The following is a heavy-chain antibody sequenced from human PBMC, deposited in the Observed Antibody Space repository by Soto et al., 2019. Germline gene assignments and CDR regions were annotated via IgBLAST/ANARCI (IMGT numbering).Heavy chain of an antibody. CDR1: GFSLSTSGVG. CDR2: IYWDDDK. V-gene: IGHV2-5*02. CDR3: ARDSSGWLGFDY. J-gene: IGHJ4*02. D-gene: IGHD6-19*01. Sequence: QITLKESGPTLVKPTQTLTLTCTFSGFSLSTSGVGVGWIRQPPGKALEWLALIYWDDDKRYSPSLKSRLTITTDTSKNQVVLTLTTRDPVDTATYYCARDSSGWLGFDYWGQGTLVTVSS.